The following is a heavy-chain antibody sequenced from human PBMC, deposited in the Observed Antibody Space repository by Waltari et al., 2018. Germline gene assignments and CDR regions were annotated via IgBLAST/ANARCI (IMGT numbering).Heavy chain of an antibody. CDR3: ARISITMVRGVIITGAFDI. Sequence: QVTLKESGPVLVKPTETLTLTCTVSGFSLSNARMGVSWIRQPPGKALEWLAHLFSNAEKSYSTSLRSRLTITKDTSKSQVVLTMTNMDPVDTATYYCARISITMVRGVIITGAFDIWGQGTMVTVSS. J-gene: IGHJ3*02. D-gene: IGHD3-10*01. CDR1: GFSLSNARMG. CDR2: LFSNAEK. V-gene: IGHV2-26*01.